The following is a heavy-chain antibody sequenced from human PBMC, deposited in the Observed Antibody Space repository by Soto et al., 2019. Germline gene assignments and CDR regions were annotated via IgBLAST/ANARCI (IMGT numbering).Heavy chain of an antibody. CDR1: GFTFSNYG. CDR2: IWYDGSNK. V-gene: IGHV3-33*01. Sequence: QVQLVESGGGVVQPGRSLRLSCAASGFTFSNYGMHWVRQAPGKGLEWLAVIWYDGSNKYYEDSVKGRFTISRDNSNNTLHLQMNSLRGEDTAVYYCARDLYRGYSYGPQPFDSWGQGTVVIVSS. J-gene: IGHJ4*02. D-gene: IGHD5-18*01. CDR3: ARDLYRGYSYGPQPFDS.